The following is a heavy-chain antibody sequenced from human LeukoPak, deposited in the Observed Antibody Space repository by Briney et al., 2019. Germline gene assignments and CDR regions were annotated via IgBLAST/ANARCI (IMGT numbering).Heavy chain of an antibody. CDR1: GGSISSYY. Sequence: SETLSLTCTVSGGSISSYYWSWIRQPPGKGLEWIGYIYYSGSTNYNPSLMSRVTISVDTSKNQFSLKLSSVTAADTAVYYCARGVSVAGFRGVDPWGQGTLVTVSS. CDR3: ARGVSVAGFRGVDP. D-gene: IGHD6-19*01. J-gene: IGHJ5*02. V-gene: IGHV4-59*01. CDR2: IYYSGST.